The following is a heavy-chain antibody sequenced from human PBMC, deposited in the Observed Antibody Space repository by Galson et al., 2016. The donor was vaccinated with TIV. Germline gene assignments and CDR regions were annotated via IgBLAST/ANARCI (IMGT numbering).Heavy chain of an antibody. J-gene: IGHJ4*02. D-gene: IGHD2-21*02. Sequence: SVKVSCKASGGTFDNNAINWVRQAPGQGLEWLGGILPVSGTTNNAQNFQGRITFTADKFSSTVYMQLSSLNSGDTAVYFCARDVPCGGDCYFFDYWGQGTLVTVSS. CDR3: ARDVPCGGDCYFFDY. V-gene: IGHV1-69*06. CDR1: GGTFDNNA. CDR2: ILPVSGTT.